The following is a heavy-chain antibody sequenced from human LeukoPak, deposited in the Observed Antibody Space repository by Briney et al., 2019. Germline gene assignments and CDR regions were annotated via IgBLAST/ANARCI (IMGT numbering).Heavy chain of an antibody. CDR3: ARGGTYYYGSGSTSPIDI. Sequence: PSETLSLTCAVYGGSFSGYYWSWIRQPPGKGLEWIGEINHSGSTNYNPSLKSRVTLSVDTSKNQFSLKLSSATAADTAVFYCARGGTYYYGSGSTSPIDIWGQGTMVTVSS. D-gene: IGHD3-10*01. CDR2: INHSGST. J-gene: IGHJ3*02. CDR1: GGSFSGYY. V-gene: IGHV4-34*01.